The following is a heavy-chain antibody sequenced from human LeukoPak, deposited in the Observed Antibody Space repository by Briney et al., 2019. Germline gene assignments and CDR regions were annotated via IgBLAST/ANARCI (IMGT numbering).Heavy chain of an antibody. CDR3: ARDGANRGIYFDY. J-gene: IGHJ4*02. V-gene: IGHV3-23*01. D-gene: IGHD7-27*01. Sequence: PSETLSLTCTVSGGSISSYHWSWVRQAPGKGLEWVSAISGSGDVTYYADSVKGRFTISRDNSKNTLYLQVNSLRAEDTAVYYCARDGANRGIYFDYWGQGTLVTVSS. CDR1: GGSISSYH. CDR2: ISGSGDVT.